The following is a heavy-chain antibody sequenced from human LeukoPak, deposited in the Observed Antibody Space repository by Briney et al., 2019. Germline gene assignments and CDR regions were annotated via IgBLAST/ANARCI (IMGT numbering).Heavy chain of an antibody. J-gene: IGHJ4*02. D-gene: IGHD2/OR15-2a*01. CDR3: ASGVDLDSSTYRPFDY. V-gene: IGHV3-74*01. Sequence: GGSLRLSCAASGFTFSSYWMHWVRQAPGKGLVWVSRINSDGSSTSYADSVKGRFTISRDNAKNTLYLQMNSLRAEDTAVYYCASGVDLDSSTYRPFDYWGQGALVTVSS. CDR2: INSDGSST. CDR1: GFTFSSYW.